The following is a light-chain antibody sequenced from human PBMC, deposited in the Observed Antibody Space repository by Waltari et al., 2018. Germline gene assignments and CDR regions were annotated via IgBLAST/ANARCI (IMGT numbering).Light chain of an antibody. CDR2: EVG. CDR3: CSFSTTDTVV. V-gene: IGLV2-14*03. CDR1: SSDVGGFEY. Sequence: QSALTQPASVSGSPGQTTTISCTGTSSDVGGFEYVSWYQQHPGQAPKLILYEVGNRPSGVSPRFSGSKSGNTASLTISGLQAEDEAKYVCCSFSTTDTVVFGGGTTVTVL. J-gene: IGLJ3*02.